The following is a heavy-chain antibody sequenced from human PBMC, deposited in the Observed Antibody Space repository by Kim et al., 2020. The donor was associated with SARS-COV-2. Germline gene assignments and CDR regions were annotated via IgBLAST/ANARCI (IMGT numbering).Heavy chain of an antibody. Sequence: SETLSLTCTVSGGSISSYYWSWIRQPPGKGLEWIGYIYYSGSTNYNPSLKSRVTISVDTSKNQFSLKLSSVTAADTAVYYCARSYGYTFGRNWGQGTLVTVSS. CDR2: IYYSGST. V-gene: IGHV4-59*01. CDR1: GGSISSYY. CDR3: ARSYGYTFGRN. D-gene: IGHD5-18*01. J-gene: IGHJ4*02.